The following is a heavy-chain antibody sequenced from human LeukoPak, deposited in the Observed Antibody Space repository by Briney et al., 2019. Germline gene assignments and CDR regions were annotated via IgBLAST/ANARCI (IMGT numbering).Heavy chain of an antibody. CDR2: IRYDGSNK. D-gene: IGHD6-19*01. CDR1: GFTFSSYG. CDR3: ANGPVIRYSSGRVPEYFQH. V-gene: IGHV3-30*02. Sequence: GGSLRLSCAASGFTFSSYGMHWVRQAPGKGLEWVAFIRYDGSNKYYADSVKGRFTISRDNSKNTLYLQMNSLRAEDTAVYYCANGPVIRYSSGRVPEYFQHRGQGTLVTVSS. J-gene: IGHJ1*01.